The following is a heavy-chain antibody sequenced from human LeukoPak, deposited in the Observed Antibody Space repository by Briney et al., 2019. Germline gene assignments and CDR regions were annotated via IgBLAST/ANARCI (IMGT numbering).Heavy chain of an antibody. CDR3: ARTVVVTAILGY. CDR2: ISYDGSNK. Sequence: PGGSLRLSCAASGFTFSSYGMHWVRQAPGKGLEWVAVISYDGSNKYYADSVKGRFTISRDNSKNTLYLQMNSLRAEDTAVYYCARTVVVTAILGYWGQGTLVTVSS. CDR1: GFTFSSYG. V-gene: IGHV3-30*03. J-gene: IGHJ4*02. D-gene: IGHD2-21*02.